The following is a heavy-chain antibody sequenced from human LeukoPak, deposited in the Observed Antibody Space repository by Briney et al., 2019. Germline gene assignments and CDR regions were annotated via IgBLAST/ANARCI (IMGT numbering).Heavy chain of an antibody. CDR2: ISSSSSTI. Sequence: GGSLRLSCAASGFTFSSYSMNWVRQAPGKGLEWVSYISSSSSTIYYADSVKGRFTISRDNAKNSLYLQMNSLRAEDTAVYYCARDTDYYYGSGSYLGDAFDIWGQGTMVTVSS. CDR1: GFTFSSYS. CDR3: ARDTDYYYGSGSYLGDAFDI. D-gene: IGHD3-10*01. V-gene: IGHV3-48*04. J-gene: IGHJ3*02.